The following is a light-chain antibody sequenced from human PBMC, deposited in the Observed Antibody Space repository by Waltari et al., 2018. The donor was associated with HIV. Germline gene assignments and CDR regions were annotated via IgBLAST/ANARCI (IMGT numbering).Light chain of an antibody. CDR2: EVN. CDR1: SRDVGAYNY. CDR3: SSFGRGNTVL. Sequence: QSALTQPASVSGSPGQSITISCTGPSRDVGAYNYVSWYQLYPGKAPKVMMFEVNNRPSGVSDRFSGSKSGNTASLTISGLQVEDEAVYFCSSFGRGNTVLFGGGTKVTVL. V-gene: IGLV2-14*01. J-gene: IGLJ2*01.